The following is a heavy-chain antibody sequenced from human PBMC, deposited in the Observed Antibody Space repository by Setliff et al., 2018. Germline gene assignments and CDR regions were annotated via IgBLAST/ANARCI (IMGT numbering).Heavy chain of an antibody. J-gene: IGHJ4*02. D-gene: IGHD1-20*01. CDR2: ISAYNGYI. Sequence: GASVKVSCKASGYAFGSSGISWVRQAPGQGLEWMGWISAYNGYIVYAQKFQGRVTMTTDTSTTTAYMEVRSLRSDDTAVYYCARYITGTTPADYWGQGTLVTVSS. V-gene: IGHV1-18*01. CDR3: ARYITGTTPADY. CDR1: GYAFGSSG.